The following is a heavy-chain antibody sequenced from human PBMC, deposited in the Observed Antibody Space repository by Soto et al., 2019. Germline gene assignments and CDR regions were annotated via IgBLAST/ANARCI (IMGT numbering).Heavy chain of an antibody. CDR1: GGSISSSNW. Sequence: SETLSLTCAVSGGSISSSNWWSWVRQPPGKGLEWIGEIYHSGSTNYNPPLKSRVTISVDKSKNQFSLKLSSVTAADTAVYYCARGGGSSRRHTFDIWGQGTMVTVSS. CDR2: IYHSGST. CDR3: ARGGGSSRRHTFDI. D-gene: IGHD1-26*01. V-gene: IGHV4-4*02. J-gene: IGHJ3*02.